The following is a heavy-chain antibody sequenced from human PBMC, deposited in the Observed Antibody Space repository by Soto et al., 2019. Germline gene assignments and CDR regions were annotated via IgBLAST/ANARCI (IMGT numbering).Heavy chain of an antibody. CDR2: INAGNGNT. Sequence: QVQLVQSGAEEKKPGASVKVSCKASGFSFTSYAMHWVRQAPGQGLEWMGWINAGNGNTKYSQKFQGRVTITRDTSASTAYMALSRLRSEDTAVYYCARAVAVPADFDYWGQGTLVTVSS. D-gene: IGHD6-19*01. V-gene: IGHV1-3*05. CDR1: GFSFTSYA. CDR3: ARAVAVPADFDY. J-gene: IGHJ4*02.